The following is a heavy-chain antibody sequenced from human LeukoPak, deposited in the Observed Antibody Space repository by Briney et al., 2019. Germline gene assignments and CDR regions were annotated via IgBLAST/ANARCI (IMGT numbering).Heavy chain of an antibody. V-gene: IGHV4-31*03. D-gene: IGHD3-22*01. CDR3: ARGGENYYDTNNYFDY. CDR2: IYYSGST. CDR1: GGSISSGGYC. Sequence: PSETLSLTCTVSGGSISSGGYCWSWVRQHPGKGLEWIGYIYYSGSTYYNPSLKSRVTISVDTSKNQFSLKLSSVTAADTAVYYCARGGENYYDTNNYFDYWGQGTLVTVSS. J-gene: IGHJ4*02.